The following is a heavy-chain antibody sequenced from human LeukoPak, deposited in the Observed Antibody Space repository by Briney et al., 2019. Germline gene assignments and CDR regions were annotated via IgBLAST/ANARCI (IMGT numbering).Heavy chain of an antibody. D-gene: IGHD6-6*01. J-gene: IGHJ5*02. CDR3: ARGIAARRGWFDP. CDR1: GGSFSGYY. CDR2: INHSGST. Sequence: PSETLSLTCAVYGGSFSGYYWSWIRQPPGKGLEWIGEINHSGSTNYNPSLKSRVTMSVDTSKNQFSLKLSSVTAADTAVYYCARGIAARRGWFDPWGQGTLVTVSS. V-gene: IGHV4-34*01.